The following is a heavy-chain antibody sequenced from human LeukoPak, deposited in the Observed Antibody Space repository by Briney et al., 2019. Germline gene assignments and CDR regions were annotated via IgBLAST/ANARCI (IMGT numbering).Heavy chain of an antibody. V-gene: IGHV4-39*07. Sequence: SETLSLTCTVSGGSISRSSYYWGWIRQPPGKGLEWIGSMYYSGSTFYNPSLKSRVTILVDTSKNQFSLKLSSVTAADTAVYYCARDYGSGRRYYYMDVWGKGTTVTVSS. CDR3: ARDYGSGRRYYYMDV. J-gene: IGHJ6*03. CDR1: GGSISRSSYY. D-gene: IGHD3-10*01. CDR2: MYYSGST.